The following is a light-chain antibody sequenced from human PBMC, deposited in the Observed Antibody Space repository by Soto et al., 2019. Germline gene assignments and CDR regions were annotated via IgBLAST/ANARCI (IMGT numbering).Light chain of an antibody. Sequence: QSALTQPASWSVSPGQSITISCTGTSSDVGGYNYVSWYQQHPGKAPKFMIYDVSNRPSGVSNRFSGSKSGNTASLTISGLQAEDEADYYCSSYTTSNTRQIVFGTGTKVTVL. CDR1: SSDVGGYNY. J-gene: IGLJ1*01. CDR2: DVS. V-gene: IGLV2-14*01. CDR3: SSYTTSNTRQIV.